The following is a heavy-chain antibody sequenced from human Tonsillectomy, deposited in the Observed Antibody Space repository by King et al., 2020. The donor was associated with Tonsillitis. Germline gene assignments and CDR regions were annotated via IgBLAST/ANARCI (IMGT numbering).Heavy chain of an antibody. Sequence: VQLVESGGGLVQPGRSLRLSCAASGFTFDDYAMHWFRQAPGKGLEWVSGISWNSGSMDFADSVKGRFTISRDNAKHSLYLQMNSLRAEDTSLYYCAKDWSAMELGVFDYWGQGTLVTVSS. CDR1: GFTFDDYA. CDR3: AKDWSAMELGVFDY. V-gene: IGHV3-9*01. J-gene: IGHJ4*02. CDR2: ISWNSGSM. D-gene: IGHD5-18*01.